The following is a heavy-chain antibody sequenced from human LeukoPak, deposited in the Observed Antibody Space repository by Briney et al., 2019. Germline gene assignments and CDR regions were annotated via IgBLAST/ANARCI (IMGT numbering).Heavy chain of an antibody. CDR1: GYTFSSYG. V-gene: IGHV1-18*01. CDR2: ISGYNGNT. Sequence: ASVKVSCKASGYTFSSYGISWVRQAPGQGPEWMGWISGYNGNTNYAQKFQGRVTMTRDTSTSTAYMELRSLRSDDTAVYYCATYSAAGRTYYFDYWGQGALVTVSS. D-gene: IGHD6-13*01. J-gene: IGHJ4*02. CDR3: ATYSAAGRTYYFDY.